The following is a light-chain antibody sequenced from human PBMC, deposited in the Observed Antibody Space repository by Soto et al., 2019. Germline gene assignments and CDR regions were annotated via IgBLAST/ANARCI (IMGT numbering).Light chain of an antibody. CDR3: QQANSFPIT. Sequence: IQMPQSPSSVSASVGDRVTIAFRASQGLNSLAWYQHKPGKAPKLLIYEATNLQSGVPPRFSGSGSGTDFTLTINSLQPEDFATYFCQQANSFPITFGQGTRLGIK. V-gene: IGKV1-12*01. CDR1: QGLNS. J-gene: IGKJ5*01. CDR2: EAT.